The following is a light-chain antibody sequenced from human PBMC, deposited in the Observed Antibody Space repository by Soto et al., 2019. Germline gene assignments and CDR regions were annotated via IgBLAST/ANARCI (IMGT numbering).Light chain of an antibody. V-gene: IGKV1-16*01. Sequence: DIQMTQSPSSLSASVGDRVTITCQASQDISNYLNWYQQKPGKAPKLLIYAASTLQSGVPSRFSGSGSGTDFTLTISCLQSEDFATYYCQQYYSYPRTFGQGTK. CDR2: AAS. CDR3: QQYYSYPRT. CDR1: QDISNY. J-gene: IGKJ1*01.